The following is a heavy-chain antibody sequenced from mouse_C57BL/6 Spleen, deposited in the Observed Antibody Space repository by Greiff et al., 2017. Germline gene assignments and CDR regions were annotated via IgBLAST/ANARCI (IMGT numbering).Heavy chain of an antibody. CDR2: IYPGSGNT. Sequence: VKLVESGAELVRPGASVKLSCKASGYTFTDYYINWVKQRPGQGLEWIARIYPGSGNTYYNEKFKGKATLTAEKSSSTAYMQLSSLTSEDSAVYFCALGFYDGYYRFAYWGQGTLVTVSA. D-gene: IGHD2-3*01. V-gene: IGHV1-76*01. CDR1: GYTFTDYY. J-gene: IGHJ3*01. CDR3: ALGFYDGYYRFAY.